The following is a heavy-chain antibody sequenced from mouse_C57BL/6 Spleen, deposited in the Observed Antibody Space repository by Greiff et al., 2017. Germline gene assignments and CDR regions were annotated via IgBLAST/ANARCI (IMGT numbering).Heavy chain of an antibody. J-gene: IGHJ3*01. CDR3: ASDKGSTMVSTGGFAC. D-gene: IGHD2-2*01. CDR1: GFTFSSYA. CDR2: ISDGGSYT. V-gene: IGHV5-4*03. Sequence: EVKLMESGGGLVKPGGSLKLSCAASGFTFSSYAMSWVRQTPDKRLEWVATISDGGSYTYYPDNVKGRFTISRDNAKNNLYLQMSHLKSEDTAMYYCASDKGSTMVSTGGFACWGQGTLVTVSA.